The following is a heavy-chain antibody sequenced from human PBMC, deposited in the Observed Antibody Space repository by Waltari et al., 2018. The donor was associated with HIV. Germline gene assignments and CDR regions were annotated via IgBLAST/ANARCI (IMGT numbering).Heavy chain of an antibody. CDR1: GFTFSSYA. CDR3: ARDRTAYYTYYFDY. Sequence: QVQLVQSGAEVKKPGASVKVSCKASGFTFSSYAIHWVRQAPGQRPEWMGWINAHSGYTKYSEKCQGRVTITRDTSASTVYMEVSSLRSEDTAVYYCARDRTAYYTYYFDYWGQGTLVTVSS. D-gene: IGHD3-9*01. V-gene: IGHV1-3*01. CDR2: INAHSGYT. J-gene: IGHJ4*02.